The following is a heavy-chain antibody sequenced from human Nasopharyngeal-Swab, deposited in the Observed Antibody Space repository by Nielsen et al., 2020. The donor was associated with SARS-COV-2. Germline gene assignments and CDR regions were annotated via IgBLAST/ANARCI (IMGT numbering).Heavy chain of an antibody. CDR1: GFTFSSYS. CDR2: ISSSSSYI. D-gene: IGHD6-6*01. J-gene: IGHJ4*02. CDR3: ARHEYSSSSGDY. V-gene: IGHV3-21*01. Sequence: ESLKISCAASGFTFSSYSMNWVRQAPGKGLEWVSSISSSSSYIYYADSVKGRFTISRDNAKNSLYLQMNSLRAEDTAVYYCARHEYSSSSGDYWGQGTLVTVSS.